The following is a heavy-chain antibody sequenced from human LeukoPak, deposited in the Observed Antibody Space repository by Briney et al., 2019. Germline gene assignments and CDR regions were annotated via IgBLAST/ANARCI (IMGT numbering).Heavy chain of an antibody. CDR3: AIGDNYWFDP. V-gene: IGHV4-59*01. Sequence: SETLSLTCTVSGGSISSYYWSWIRQPPGKGLEWIGYIYYSGSTNYNPSLKSRVTISVDTSKNQFSLKLSSVTAADTAVYYCAIGDNYWFDPWGQGTLVTVSS. D-gene: IGHD1-20*01. CDR1: GGSISSYY. CDR2: IYYSGST. J-gene: IGHJ5*02.